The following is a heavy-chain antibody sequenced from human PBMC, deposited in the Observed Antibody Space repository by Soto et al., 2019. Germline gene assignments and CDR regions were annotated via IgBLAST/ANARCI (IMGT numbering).Heavy chain of an antibody. D-gene: IGHD3-22*01. CDR2: IWYDESDK. V-gene: IGHV3-33*01. CDR3: ARGSDYDSVYGLDY. Sequence: QVQLVESGGGVVQPGRSLRLSCAASGFTFSNYGMHWVRQAPGKGLEWVAGIWYDESDKDYVDSVKGRFTISRDTSKKTLYLLMNSLRVEDTAVYYCARGSDYDSVYGLDYWGQGTLVTVSS. J-gene: IGHJ4*02. CDR1: GFTFSNYG.